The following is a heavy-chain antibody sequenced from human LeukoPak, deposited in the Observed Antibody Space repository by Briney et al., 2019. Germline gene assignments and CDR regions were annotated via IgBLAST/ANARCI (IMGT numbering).Heavy chain of an antibody. CDR3: ARVREQLGSPGYYMDV. J-gene: IGHJ6*03. CDR2: IIPIFGTA. V-gene: IGHV1-69*05. CDR1: GGTFSSYA. D-gene: IGHD6-6*01. Sequence: ASVKVSCKASGGTFSSYAISWVRQAPGQGLEWMGGIIPIFGTANYAQKFQGRVTITTDESTSTAYMELSSLRSEDTAVYYCARVREQLGSPGYYMDVWGKGTTVTVSS.